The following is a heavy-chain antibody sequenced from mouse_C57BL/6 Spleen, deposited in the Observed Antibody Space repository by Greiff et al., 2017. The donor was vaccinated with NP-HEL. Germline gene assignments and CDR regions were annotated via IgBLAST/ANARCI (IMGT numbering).Heavy chain of an antibody. CDR2: INPNNGGT. D-gene: IGHD3-1*01. J-gene: IGHJ4*01. V-gene: IGHV1-26*01. CDR3: GRAAAYYAMDY. CDR1: GYTFTDYY. Sequence: EVQLQQSGPELVKPGASVKISCKASGYTFTDYYMNWVKQSHGKSLEWIGDINPNNGGTSYNQKFKGKATLTVDKSSSTAYMELRSLTSEDSAVYYCGRAAAYYAMDYWGQGTSVTVSS.